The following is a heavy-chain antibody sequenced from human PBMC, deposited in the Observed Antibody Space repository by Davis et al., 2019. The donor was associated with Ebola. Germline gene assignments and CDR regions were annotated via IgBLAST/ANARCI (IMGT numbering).Heavy chain of an antibody. Sequence: PGGSLRLSCAASGFTFSSYWMHWVRQAPGKGLVWVSRINSDGSSTSYADSVKGRFTISRDNAKNSLYLQMNSLRAEDTALYYCAKDRAVVVAATSLDSGGMDVWGQGTTVTVSS. D-gene: IGHD2-15*01. CDR3: AKDRAVVVAATSLDSGGMDV. CDR2: INSDGSST. J-gene: IGHJ6*02. V-gene: IGHV3-74*01. CDR1: GFTFSSYW.